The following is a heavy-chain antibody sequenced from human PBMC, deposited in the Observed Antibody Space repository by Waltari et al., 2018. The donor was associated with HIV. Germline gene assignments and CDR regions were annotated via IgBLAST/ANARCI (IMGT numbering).Heavy chain of an antibody. CDR2: INHSGST. J-gene: IGHJ4*02. CDR3: ALIRSGSLGD. D-gene: IGHD1-26*01. CDR1: GGSFSGYY. V-gene: IGHV4-34*01. Sequence: QVQLQQWGAGLLKPSETLSLTCAVYGGSFSGYYWSWIRQPPGKGLEWIGEINHSGSTNYNPSLKSLVTISVDTSKNQFSLKLSSVTAADTAVYYCALIRSGSLGDWGQGTLVTVSS.